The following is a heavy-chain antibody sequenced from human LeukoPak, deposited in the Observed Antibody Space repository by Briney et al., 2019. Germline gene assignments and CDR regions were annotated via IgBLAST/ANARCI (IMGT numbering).Heavy chain of an antibody. Sequence: GGSLRLSCAASGFTFSSSDMHWVRQATGKGLEWVSAIGPTGDTYYPGSVKGRFTISRENARNSLYLQMNSLRAGDTAVYYCARAVPLARGVNYYDYWGQGTLVAVSS. J-gene: IGHJ4*02. CDR1: GFTFSSSD. CDR2: IGPTGDT. CDR3: ARAVPLARGVNYYDY. V-gene: IGHV3-13*01. D-gene: IGHD3-10*01.